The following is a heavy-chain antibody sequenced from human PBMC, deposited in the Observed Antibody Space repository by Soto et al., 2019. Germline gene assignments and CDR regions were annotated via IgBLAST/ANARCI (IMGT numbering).Heavy chain of an antibody. Sequence: GGSLRFSCAASGFKFSNYAMSWVRQAPGKGLEWVSLISATGGGTYYADPVKGRFTISRDNSHNTLYLQVHSLTAEDTAVYYCAKDRRAGGNSAFYFDFWGQGAQVTVSS. CDR2: ISATGGGT. CDR1: GFKFSNYA. CDR3: AKDRRAGGNSAFYFDF. D-gene: IGHD3-16*01. J-gene: IGHJ4*02. V-gene: IGHV3-23*01.